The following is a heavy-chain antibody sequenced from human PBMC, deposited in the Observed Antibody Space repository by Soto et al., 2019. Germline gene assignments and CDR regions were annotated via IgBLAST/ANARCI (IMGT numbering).Heavy chain of an antibody. V-gene: IGHV3-23*01. CDR1: GFTFSSYA. CDR2: ISGSGGST. CDR3: AKGSSKQRESKDAKNYYYYYYMDV. D-gene: IGHD6-13*01. Sequence: GGSLRLSCAASGFTFSSYAMSWVRQAPGKGLEWVSAISGSGGSTYYADSVKGRFTISRDNSKNTLYLQMNSLRAEDTAVYYCAKGSSKQRESKDAKNYYYYYYMDVWGKGTTVTVSS. J-gene: IGHJ6*03.